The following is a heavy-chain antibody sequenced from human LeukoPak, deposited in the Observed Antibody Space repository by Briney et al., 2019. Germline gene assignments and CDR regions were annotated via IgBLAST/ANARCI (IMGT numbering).Heavy chain of an antibody. J-gene: IGHJ3*02. Sequence: PGGSLRLSCAASGFTFNDHGMNWVRQVPGKGLEWVSGINWNGDSIGYADSVKGRFTISRDNAKNSLDLQMNGLRDEDTALYHCARVPYFDILTGYYVGEFDIWGQGTMVTVSS. CDR1: GFTFNDHG. CDR3: ARVPYFDILTGYYVGEFDI. D-gene: IGHD3-9*01. V-gene: IGHV3-20*01. CDR2: INWNGDSI.